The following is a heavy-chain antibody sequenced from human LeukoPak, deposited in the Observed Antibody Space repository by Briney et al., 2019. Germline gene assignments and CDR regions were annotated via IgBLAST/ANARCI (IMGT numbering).Heavy chain of an antibody. CDR2: IHYSGST. Sequence: SETLSLTCTVPGGSISSGGYYWSWIRQPPGTGLEWIGYIHYSGSTSYNPSLKSRVTISVDTSMNQFSLKLSSVTAADTAVYYCARGSGRFFYWGRGTLVTVSS. D-gene: IGHD6-19*01. V-gene: IGHV4-61*08. CDR1: GGSISSGGYY. J-gene: IGHJ4*02. CDR3: ARGSGRFFY.